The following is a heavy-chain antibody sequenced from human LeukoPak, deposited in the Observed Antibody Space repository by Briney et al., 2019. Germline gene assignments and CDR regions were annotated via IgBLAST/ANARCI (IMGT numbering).Heavy chain of an antibody. J-gene: IGHJ3*02. CDR3: ARIIGMATIGASRGAFDI. V-gene: IGHV3-30*03. D-gene: IGHD5-24*01. Sequence: GGSLRLSCAASGFTVSSNYMSWVRQAPGKGLEWVAVISYDGSNKYYADSVKGRFTISRDNSKNTLYLQMNSLRAEDTAVYYCARIIGMATIGASRGAFDIWGQGTMVTVSS. CDR1: GFTVSSNY. CDR2: ISYDGSNK.